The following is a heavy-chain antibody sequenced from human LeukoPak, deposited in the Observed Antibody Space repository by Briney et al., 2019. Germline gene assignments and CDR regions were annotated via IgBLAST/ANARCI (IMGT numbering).Heavy chain of an antibody. J-gene: IGHJ6*03. CDR1: GYTFTGYY. V-gene: IGHV1-2*02. D-gene: IGHD3-10*01. CDR2: INPNSGGT. CDR3: AREGLWFGELLYDYYYYYMDV. Sequence: ASAKVSCKASGYTFTGYYMHWVRQAPGQGLEWMGWINPNSGGTNYAQKFQGRVTMTRDTSISTAYMELSRLRSDDTAVYYCAREGLWFGELLYDYYYYYMDVWGKGTTVTISS.